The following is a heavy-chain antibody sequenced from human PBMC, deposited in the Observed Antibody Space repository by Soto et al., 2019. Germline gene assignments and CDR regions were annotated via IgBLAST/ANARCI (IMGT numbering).Heavy chain of an antibody. CDR2: IYYSGST. CDR3: ARPSGSYLYYFDY. Sequence: SETLSLTCTVSGGSISSSSYYWGWIRQPPGKGLEWIGSIYYSGSTYYNPSLKSRVTISVDTSKNQFSLKLSSVTAADTAVYYCARPSGSYLYYFDYWGQGTLVSVSS. V-gene: IGHV4-39*01. J-gene: IGHJ4*02. D-gene: IGHD1-26*01. CDR1: GGSISSSSYY.